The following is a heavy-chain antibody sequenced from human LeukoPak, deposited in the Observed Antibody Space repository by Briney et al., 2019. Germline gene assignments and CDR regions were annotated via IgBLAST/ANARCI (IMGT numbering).Heavy chain of an antibody. CDR3: VRQNLLVATSNPTFDY. D-gene: IGHD5-12*01. Sequence: SETLSLTCTVSGGSITSSTYYWGWIRQPPGKGLEWIVSIYYSGTTYYNPSLKSRVTISVDTSKNQFSLKVSSVTAADTAVYYCVRQNLLVATSNPTFDYWGQGTLVTVSS. V-gene: IGHV4-39*01. CDR2: IYYSGTT. J-gene: IGHJ4*02. CDR1: GGSITSSTYY.